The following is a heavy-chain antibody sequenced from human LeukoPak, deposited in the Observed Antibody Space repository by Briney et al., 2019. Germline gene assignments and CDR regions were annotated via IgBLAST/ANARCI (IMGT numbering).Heavy chain of an antibody. CDR3: ARGPYSYDSSGAFDI. Sequence: SETLSLTCSVSGGSIRSGSYYWIWIRQPAGKGLERMGRISTSGSANYNPSLTSPLTLSVDAPKNHFSLRLSSVTAADTAVYFCARGPYSYDSSGAFDIWGQGTMVTVSS. J-gene: IGHJ3*02. D-gene: IGHD3-22*01. V-gene: IGHV4-61*02. CDR1: GGSIRSGSYY. CDR2: ISTSGSA.